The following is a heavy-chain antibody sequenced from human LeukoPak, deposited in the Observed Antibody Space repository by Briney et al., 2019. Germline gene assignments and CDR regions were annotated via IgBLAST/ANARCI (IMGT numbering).Heavy chain of an antibody. V-gene: IGHV3-30*04. CDR3: ARLGRGYSFNLYYFDY. CDR1: GFTFSSFA. Sequence: GGSLRLSCAASGFTFSSFAMHWVRQAPGKGLEWVAGISYDGSNKYYADSVKGRFTISRDNSKNTLYLQMNSLRGEDTAVYYCARLGRGYSFNLYYFDYWRQGTLVTVPS. CDR2: ISYDGSNK. D-gene: IGHD5-18*01. J-gene: IGHJ4*02.